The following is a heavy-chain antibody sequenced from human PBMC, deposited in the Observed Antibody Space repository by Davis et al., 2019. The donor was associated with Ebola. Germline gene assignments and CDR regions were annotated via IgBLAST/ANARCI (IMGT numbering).Heavy chain of an antibody. CDR3: ARHNQPAATPVDAFDI. J-gene: IGHJ3*02. CDR2: IDPSDSYT. CDR1: GYGFTSYW. Sequence: PGGSLRLSCKGSGYGFTSYWISWVRQMPGKGLEWMGRIDPSDSYTNYSPSFQGHVTISADKSISTAYLQWSSLKASDTAMYYCARHNQPAATPVDAFDIWGQGTMVTVSS. V-gene: IGHV5-10-1*01. D-gene: IGHD2-15*01.